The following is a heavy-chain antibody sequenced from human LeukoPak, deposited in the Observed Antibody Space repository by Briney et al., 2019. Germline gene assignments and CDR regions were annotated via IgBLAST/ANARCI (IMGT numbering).Heavy chain of an antibody. V-gene: IGHV1-18*01. Sequence: ASVKVSCKASGYTFTSYGISWVRQAPGQGLEWMGWISAYNGNTNYAQKLQGRVTMTTDTSTSTAYMELRSLRSDDTAVYYCARGRGAWLGYCSSTSCPFDYWGQGTLVTVSS. CDR3: ARGRGAWLGYCSSTSCPFDY. CDR1: GYTFTSYG. D-gene: IGHD2-2*01. CDR2: ISAYNGNT. J-gene: IGHJ4*02.